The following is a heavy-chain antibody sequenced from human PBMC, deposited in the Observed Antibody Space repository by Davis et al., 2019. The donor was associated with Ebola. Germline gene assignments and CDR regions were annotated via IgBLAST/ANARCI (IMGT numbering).Heavy chain of an antibody. Sequence: GESLKISCAASGFTFSDYYVSWIRQAPGKGLEWVSYISSSGNTMHYADSVKGRFTISRDNAKNSLYLQMNSLRTEDTAVYFCARAEYSSGWGDYWGQGALVTVSS. D-gene: IGHD6-25*01. CDR2: ISSSGNTM. CDR1: GFTFSDYY. J-gene: IGHJ4*02. CDR3: ARAEYSSGWGDY. V-gene: IGHV3-11*01.